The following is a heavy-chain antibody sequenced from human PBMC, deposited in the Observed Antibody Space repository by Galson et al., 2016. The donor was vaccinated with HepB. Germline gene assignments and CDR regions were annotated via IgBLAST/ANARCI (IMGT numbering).Heavy chain of an antibody. CDR2: IYSGGST. CDR1: GFTVSTDY. D-gene: IGHD6-19*01. CDR3: KRDGWTSNWFGY. Sequence: SLRLSCAGSGFTVSTDYMSWVRQAPGKGLEWVSIIYSGGSTYYADSVKGRFSISRDNSKNTLYLQMDSLRVEDTAVYYCKRDGWTSNWFGYWGQGTLVTVSS. V-gene: IGHV3-66*02. J-gene: IGHJ5*01.